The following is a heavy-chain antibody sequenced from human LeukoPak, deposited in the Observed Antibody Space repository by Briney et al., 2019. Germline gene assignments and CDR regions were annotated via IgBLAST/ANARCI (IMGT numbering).Heavy chain of an antibody. CDR2: IYYSGST. CDR3: ARGEGYGSPVDY. D-gene: IGHD5-12*01. Sequence: SETLSLTCTVSGGSISSGSYYWSWIRQPAGKGLEWIGYIYYSGSTNYNPSLKSRVTISVDTSKNQFSLKLSSVTAADTAVYYCARGEGYGSPVDYWGQGTLVTVSS. V-gene: IGHV4-61*10. CDR1: GGSISSGSYY. J-gene: IGHJ4*02.